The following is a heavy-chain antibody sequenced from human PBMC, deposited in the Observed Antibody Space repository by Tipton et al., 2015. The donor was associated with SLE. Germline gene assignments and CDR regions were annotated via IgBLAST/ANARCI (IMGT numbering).Heavy chain of an antibody. D-gene: IGHD1-26*01. Sequence: QLVQSGAEVKKPGASVKVSCKASGYTFTSYGISWVRQAPGQGLEWMGWISPYNYNTNYAQKVQGRVTITADESTSTAYMELSSLRSEDTAVYYCARDGGGVYSGSYRFDPWGQGTLVTVSS. CDR3: ARDGGGVYSGSYRFDP. V-gene: IGHV1-18*04. CDR2: ISPYNYNT. J-gene: IGHJ5*02. CDR1: GYTFTSYG.